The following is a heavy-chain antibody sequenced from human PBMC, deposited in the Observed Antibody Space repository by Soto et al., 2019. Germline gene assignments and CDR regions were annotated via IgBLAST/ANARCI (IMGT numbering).Heavy chain of an antibody. CDR1: GGTFSSYA. CDR2: IIPIFGTA. CDR3: ARYFPDGYYSLFDF. J-gene: IGHJ4*02. V-gene: IGHV1-69*13. D-gene: IGHD5-12*01. Sequence: SVKVSCKASGGTFSSYAISWVRQAPGQGLEWMGGIIPIFGTANYAQKFQGRVTITADESTSTAYMELSSLRSEDTAVYYCARYFPDGYYSLFDFWGQGTLVTVSS.